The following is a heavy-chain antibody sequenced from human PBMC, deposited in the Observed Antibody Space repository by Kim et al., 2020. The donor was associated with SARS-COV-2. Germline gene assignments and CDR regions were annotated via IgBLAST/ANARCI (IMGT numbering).Heavy chain of an antibody. V-gene: IGHV3-7*01. CDR3: ARIRVDTSGYGFDY. Sequence: GGSLRLSCAASGYTFSSYWVSWVRQAPGKGLEWVANIKQEGSAKFYWDSVRGRFTISRDNAKQSLYRQMNSLRVEDPAVYYFARIRVDTSGYGFDYWAQGTLVTVSS. D-gene: IGHD3-22*01. CDR1: GYTFSSYW. CDR2: IKQEGSAK. J-gene: IGHJ4*02.